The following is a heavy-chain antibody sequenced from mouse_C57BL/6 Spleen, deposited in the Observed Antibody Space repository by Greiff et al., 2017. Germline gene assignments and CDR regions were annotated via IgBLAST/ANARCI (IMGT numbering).Heavy chain of an antibody. V-gene: IGHV1-55*01. D-gene: IGHD2-4*01. CDR3: ARDRPMIPTLYYYAMDY. CDR1: GYTFTSYW. J-gene: IGHJ4*01. Sequence: QVQLQQPGAELVKPGASVKMSCKASGYTFTSYWITWVKQRPGQGLEWIGDIYPGSGSTNYNEKFKSKATLTVDTSSSTAYMQLSSLTSEDSAVYYCARDRPMIPTLYYYAMDYWGQGTSVTVSS. CDR2: IYPGSGST.